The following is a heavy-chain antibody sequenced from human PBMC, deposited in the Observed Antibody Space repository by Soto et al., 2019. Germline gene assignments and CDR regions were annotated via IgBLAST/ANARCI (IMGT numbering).Heavy chain of an antibody. J-gene: IGHJ4*02. Sequence: QVHLVESGGGVVQPGRSLRLSCEASGFTFNSYPIHWVRQAPGKGLEWVAVISYDGRNDYYGDSVRGRFTISRDNSKKTVYLQMNSLTPEDTAVYNCARDPYFDYWGQGTLVTVSS. CDR3: ARDPYFDY. CDR1: GFTFNSYP. CDR2: ISYDGRND. V-gene: IGHV3-30*04.